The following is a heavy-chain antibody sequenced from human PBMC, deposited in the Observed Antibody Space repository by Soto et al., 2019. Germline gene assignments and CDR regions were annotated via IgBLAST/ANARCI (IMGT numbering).Heavy chain of an antibody. J-gene: IGHJ4*02. CDR2: LYYSGST. Sequence: QVQLQESGPGLVKPSETLSLTCTVSGGSISSYYWSWIRQPPGKGLEWIGYLYYSGSTNYNPSLKSRVTISVDTSKNQFSLKLSSVTAADTAVYYCAGSSGWFGHFGYWGQGTLVTVSS. CDR3: AGSSGWFGHFGY. CDR1: GGSISSYY. D-gene: IGHD6-19*01. V-gene: IGHV4-59*08.